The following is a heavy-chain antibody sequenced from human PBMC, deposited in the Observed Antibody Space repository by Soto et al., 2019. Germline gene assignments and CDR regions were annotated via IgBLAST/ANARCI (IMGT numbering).Heavy chain of an antibody. CDR2: MNPNSGNT. J-gene: IGHJ3*02. CDR1: GYTFTSYD. CDR3: ARGSELERGAFDI. Sequence: ASVKVSCKASGYTFTSYDINWVRQATGQGLEWMGWMNPNSGNTGYAQKFQGRVTKTRNTSISTAYMELSSLRSEDTAVYYCARGSELERGAFDIWGQGTMVTVSS. V-gene: IGHV1-8*01. D-gene: IGHD1-1*01.